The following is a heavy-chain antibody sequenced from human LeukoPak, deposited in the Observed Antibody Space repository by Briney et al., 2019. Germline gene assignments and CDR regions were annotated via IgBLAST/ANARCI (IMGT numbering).Heavy chain of an antibody. D-gene: IGHD4-17*01. V-gene: IGHV3-30*18. CDR1: GFTFSTYG. CDR3: AKDLRQFYGDYYYAMDV. Sequence: GGSLRLSCAASGFTFSTYGMQWVRQAPGKGLEWLAVVSYDGSNKFYGDSVRGRFTISRDNSKNTLYLQMNSLRAEDTAVYYCAKDLRQFYGDYYYAMDVWGLGTTSPSP. CDR2: VSYDGSNK. J-gene: IGHJ6*02.